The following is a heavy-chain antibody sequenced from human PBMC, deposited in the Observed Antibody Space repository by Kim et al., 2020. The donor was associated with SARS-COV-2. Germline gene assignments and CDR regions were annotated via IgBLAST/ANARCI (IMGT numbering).Heavy chain of an antibody. CDR2: IIPIFGTA. Sequence: SVKVSCKASGGTFSSYAISWVRQAPGQGLEWMGGIIPIFGTANYAQKFQGRVTITADESTSTAYMELSSLRSEDTAVYYCAGGQGKYCSSTSCLGITGLTPRPFDIWGQGTMVTVSS. V-gene: IGHV1-69*13. J-gene: IGHJ3*02. D-gene: IGHD2-2*01. CDR1: GGTFSSYA. CDR3: AGGQGKYCSSTSCLGITGLTPRPFDI.